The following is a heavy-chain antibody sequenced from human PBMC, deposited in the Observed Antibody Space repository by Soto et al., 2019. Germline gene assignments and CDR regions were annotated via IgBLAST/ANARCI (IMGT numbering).Heavy chain of an antibody. D-gene: IGHD4-17*01. CDR3: TTDPHGDXENTYDYYYGMDV. CDR1: GFTFSNAW. J-gene: IGHJ6*02. Sequence: EVQLVESGGGLVKPGGSLRLSCAASGFTFSNAWMNWVRQAPGKGLEWVGRIKSKTDGGTTDYAAPVKGRFTISRDDSKNTLYLQMNSLKTEDTAVYYCTTDPHGDXENTYDYYYGMDVWGQGTTVTVSS. CDR2: IKSKTDGGTT. V-gene: IGHV3-15*07.